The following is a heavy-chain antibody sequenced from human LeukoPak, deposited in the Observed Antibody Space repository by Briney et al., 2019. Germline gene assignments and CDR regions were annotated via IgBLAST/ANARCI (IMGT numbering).Heavy chain of an antibody. CDR1: GGSFSGYY. D-gene: IGHD4-17*01. V-gene: IGHV4-34*01. Sequence: SETLSVTCAVYGGSFSGYYWSWIRQPPGKGLEWIGSIYYSGSTYYNPSLKSRVTISVDTSKNQFSLKLSSVTAADTAVYYCARFERVTTDYFDYWGQGTLVTVSS. J-gene: IGHJ4*02. CDR2: IYYSGST. CDR3: ARFERVTTDYFDY.